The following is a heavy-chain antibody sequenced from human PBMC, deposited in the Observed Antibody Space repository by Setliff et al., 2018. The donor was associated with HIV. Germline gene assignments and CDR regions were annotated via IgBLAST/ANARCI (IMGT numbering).Heavy chain of an antibody. J-gene: IGHJ3*02. CDR1: GYTFTDYY. CDR3: ARDYLHVFDI. Sequence: ASVKVSCKASGYTFTDYYIHWVRQAPGQGFEWMGWINSASGGTNYAQNFQGRVTVTRDTSINTAYVELNSLKSDDTAVYYCARDYLHVFDIWGQGTMVTVSS. V-gene: IGHV1-2*02. CDR2: INSASGGT.